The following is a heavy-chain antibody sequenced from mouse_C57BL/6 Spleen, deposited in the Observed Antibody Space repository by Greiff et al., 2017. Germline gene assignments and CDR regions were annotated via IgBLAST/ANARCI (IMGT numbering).Heavy chain of an antibody. Sequence: QVQLKQPGAELVKPGASVKLSCKASGYTFTSYWMHWVKQRPGQGLEWIGMIHPNSGSTNYNEKFKSKATLTVDKSSSTAYMQLSSLTSEDSAVYYCASITKVVASPTWFAYWGQGTLVTVAA. CDR3: ASITKVVASPTWFAY. J-gene: IGHJ3*01. V-gene: IGHV1-64*01. CDR2: IHPNSGST. CDR1: GYTFTSYW. D-gene: IGHD1-1*01.